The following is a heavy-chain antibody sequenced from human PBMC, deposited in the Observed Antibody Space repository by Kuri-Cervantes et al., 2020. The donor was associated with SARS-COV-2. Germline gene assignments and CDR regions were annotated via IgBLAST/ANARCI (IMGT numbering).Heavy chain of an antibody. CDR2: IIPIFGTA. D-gene: IGHD2-21*01. CDR1: GGTSSSYA. V-gene: IGHV1-69*13. Sequence: SVKVSCKASGGTSSSYAISWVRQAPGQGLEWMGGIIPIFGTANYAQKLQGRVTITADESTSTAYMELSSLRSEDTAVYYCARFEGVVPFDYWGQGTLVTVSS. J-gene: IGHJ4*02. CDR3: ARFEGVVPFDY.